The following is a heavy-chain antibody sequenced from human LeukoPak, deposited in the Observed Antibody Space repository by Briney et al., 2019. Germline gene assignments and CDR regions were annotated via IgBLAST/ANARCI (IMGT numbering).Heavy chain of an antibody. CDR1: GDSISSGDYY. V-gene: IGHV4-61*02. CDR2: ISSSGST. D-gene: IGHD5-18*01. J-gene: IGHJ3*02. Sequence: SETLSLTCTVSGDSISSGDYYWSWIRQPAGKGLEWIGRISSSGSTNYNPSLKSRVTISVDTSKNQFSLKLSSVTAADTALYYCARGLALRGYSYAFDIWGQGTMVTVSS. CDR3: ARGLALRGYSYAFDI.